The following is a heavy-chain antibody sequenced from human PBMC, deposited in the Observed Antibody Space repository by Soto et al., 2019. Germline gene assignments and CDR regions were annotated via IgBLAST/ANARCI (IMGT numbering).Heavy chain of an antibody. CDR2: IKGDGGER. CDR3: ATDLLVGVSSLYY. CDR1: GLTFSMYW. D-gene: IGHD1-26*01. J-gene: IGHJ4*02. Sequence: PGGSLRLSCAASGLTFSMYWMTWVRQAPGKGLEWVANIKGDGGERHYVDSAKGRFTISRDNAKNSLYLYMNSLRAEDTAVYYCATDLLVGVSSLYYWGQGTLVTVSS. V-gene: IGHV3-7*03.